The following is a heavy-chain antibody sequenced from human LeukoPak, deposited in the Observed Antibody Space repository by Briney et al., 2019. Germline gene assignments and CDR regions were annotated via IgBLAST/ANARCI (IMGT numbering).Heavy chain of an antibody. CDR1: GFTFDDYA. CDR3: AKEPAGYYYGMDV. D-gene: IGHD6-19*01. V-gene: IGHV3-9*01. J-gene: IGHJ6*02. Sequence: GRSLRLSCAASGFTFDDYAMHWVRQAPGKGLEWVSGISCNSGSIGYADSVKGRFTISRDNAKNSLYLQMNSLRAEDTALYYCAKEPAGYYYGMDVWGQGTTVTVSS. CDR2: ISCNSGSI.